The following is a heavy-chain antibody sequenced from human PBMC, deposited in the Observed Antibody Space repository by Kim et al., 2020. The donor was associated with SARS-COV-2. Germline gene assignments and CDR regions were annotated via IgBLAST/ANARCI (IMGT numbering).Heavy chain of an antibody. CDR2: INPNSGGT. CDR3: ARGRGYYDSSGDAFDI. Sequence: ASVKVSCKASGYTFTGYYMHWVRQAPGQGLEWMGRINPNSGGTNYAQKFQGRVTMTRDTSISTAYMELSRLRSDDTAVYYCARGRGYYDSSGDAFDIWGQGTMVTVSS. J-gene: IGHJ3*02. D-gene: IGHD3-22*01. V-gene: IGHV1-2*06. CDR1: GYTFTGYY.